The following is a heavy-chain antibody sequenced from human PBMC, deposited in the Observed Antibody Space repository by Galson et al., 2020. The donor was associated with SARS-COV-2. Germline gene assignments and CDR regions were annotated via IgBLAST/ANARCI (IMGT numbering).Heavy chain of an antibody. CDR3: AKSQWWASDI. CDR2: ISQDESEK. D-gene: IGHD2-15*01. CDR1: GFTFSNYW. V-gene: IGHV3-7*01. J-gene: IGHJ3*02. Sequence: SCAVSGFTFSNYWMIWVRQAPGKGLEWVASISQDESEKYYVASVRGRYTISRDNAKNALYLQMNSLRAEDTAVYFCAKSQWWASDICGQGTMVTVSS.